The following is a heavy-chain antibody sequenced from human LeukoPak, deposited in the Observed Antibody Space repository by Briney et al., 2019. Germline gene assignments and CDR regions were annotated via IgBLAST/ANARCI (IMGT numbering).Heavy chain of an antibody. CDR2: ISSSSSTI. J-gene: IGHJ5*02. V-gene: IGHV3-48*01. CDR1: GFTFSSYN. CDR3: TYGSGSYANH. D-gene: IGHD3-10*01. Sequence: GGSLRLSCAASGFTFSSYNMNWVRQAPGKGLEWVSYISSSSSTIYYADSVKGRFTISRDNAKNSLYLQMNSLRAEDTAVYYCTYGSGSYANHWGQGTLVTVSS.